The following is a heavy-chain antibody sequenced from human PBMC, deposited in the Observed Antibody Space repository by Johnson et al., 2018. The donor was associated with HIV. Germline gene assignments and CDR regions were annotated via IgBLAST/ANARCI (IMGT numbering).Heavy chain of an antibody. CDR3: ARVRRSGWFDNDAFDI. Sequence: VQLVESGGGVVQPGRSLRLSCAASGFTFSSYWMSWVRQAPGKGLEWVANIKQDGSEKYYVDSVKGRFTISRDNAKNSLYLQMNSLRADDTAVYYCARVRRSGWFDNDAFDIWGQGTMVTVSS. D-gene: IGHD6-19*01. V-gene: IGHV3-7*04. CDR2: IKQDGSEK. CDR1: GFTFSSYW. J-gene: IGHJ3*02.